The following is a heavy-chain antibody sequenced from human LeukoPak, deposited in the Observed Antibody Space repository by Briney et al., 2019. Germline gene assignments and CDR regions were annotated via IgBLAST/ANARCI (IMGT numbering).Heavy chain of an antibody. CDR2: IYYSGST. Sequence: KPSETLSLTCTVSGGSISSSSYYWGWIRQPPGKGLEWIGSIYYSGSTYYNPSLKSRVTISVDTSKNQFSLKLSSVTAADTAVYYCARALRGEEHHFDYWGQGTLVTVSS. CDR3: ARALRGEEHHFDY. J-gene: IGHJ4*02. CDR1: GGSISSSSYY. D-gene: IGHD3-16*01. V-gene: IGHV4-39*07.